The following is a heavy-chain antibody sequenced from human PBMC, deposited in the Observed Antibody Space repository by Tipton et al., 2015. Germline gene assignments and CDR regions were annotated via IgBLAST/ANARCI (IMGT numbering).Heavy chain of an antibody. V-gene: IGHV4-34*01. CDR3: AREVWYNDSTGYDY. J-gene: IGHJ4*02. CDR2: INHSGTT. Sequence: LRLSCAVYGGSFRAYYWSWIRQPPGKGLEWIGEINHSGTTNYNPSLKSRVTMSVDTSKNQFSLHLSSVTAADTAVYYCAREVWYNDSTGYDYWGQGTLVTVSS. D-gene: IGHD3-22*01. CDR1: GGSFRAYY.